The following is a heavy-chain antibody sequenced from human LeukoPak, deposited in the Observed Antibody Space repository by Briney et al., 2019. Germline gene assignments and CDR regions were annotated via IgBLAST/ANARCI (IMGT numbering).Heavy chain of an antibody. CDR1: GFTFSSYA. Sequence: GRSLRLSCAASGFTFSSYAMHWVRKAPGKGRGWVAVISYDGSNKYYADSVKGRFTISRDNSKNTLYLQMNSLRAEDTAVYYCARGGYCSGGSCRAYFQHWGQGTLVTVSS. CDR3: ARGGYCSGGSCRAYFQH. CDR2: ISYDGSNK. J-gene: IGHJ1*01. V-gene: IGHV3-30-3*01. D-gene: IGHD2-15*01.